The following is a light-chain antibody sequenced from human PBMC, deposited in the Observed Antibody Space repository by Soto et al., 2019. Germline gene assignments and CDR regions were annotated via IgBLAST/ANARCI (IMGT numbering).Light chain of an antibody. CDR2: DVT. CDR1: SSDIGGHNY. Sequence: QSALAQPPSASGSPGQSVTISCTGTSSDIGGHNYVSWYQQHPGKAPKLVIYDVTKRPSGVPGRFSGYKSGNTASLTVSGLRAEDEADYYCSSFGVPDKVFGGGTKVTVX. J-gene: IGLJ3*02. V-gene: IGLV2-8*01. CDR3: SSFGVPDKV.